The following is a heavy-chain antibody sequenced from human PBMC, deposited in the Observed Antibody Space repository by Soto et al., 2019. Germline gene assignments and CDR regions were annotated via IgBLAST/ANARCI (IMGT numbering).Heavy chain of an antibody. J-gene: IGHJ4*02. D-gene: IGHD2-2*01. Sequence: SSETLSLTCAVSGGSFSGYYWSWVRQTPGKGLEWIGDINHTGGSNYNPSLKSRVMISVDTAKTQFSLNVTSATAADTAVYYCAREVGYYSATRRNLYFVYWGPGTLGTLSS. V-gene: IGHV4-34*01. CDR2: INHTGGS. CDR1: GGSFSGYY. CDR3: AREVGYYSATRRNLYFVY.